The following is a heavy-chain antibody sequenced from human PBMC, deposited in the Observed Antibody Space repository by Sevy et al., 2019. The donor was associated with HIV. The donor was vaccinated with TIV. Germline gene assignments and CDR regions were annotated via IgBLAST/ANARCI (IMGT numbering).Heavy chain of an antibody. V-gene: IGHV4-59*13. J-gene: IGHJ4*02. CDR2: IYYSGST. D-gene: IGHD6-19*01. Sequence: SETLSLTCTVSGGSISSYYWSWIRQPPGKGLEWIGYIYYSGSTNYNPSLKGRVTISVDTSKNQFSLKLTSVTAADTAVYYWARDPGIAVAGEYYFDYWVQGTLVPVSS. CDR3: ARDPGIAVAGEYYFDY. CDR1: GGSISSYY.